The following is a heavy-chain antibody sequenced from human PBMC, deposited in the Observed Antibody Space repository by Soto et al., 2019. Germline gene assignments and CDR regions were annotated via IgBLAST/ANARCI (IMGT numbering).Heavy chain of an antibody. V-gene: IGHV4-31*11. CDR2: TSYRGRT. Sequence: QVQLQESGPGLVKPSQTLSLTCAVSGGSISGNGYYWNWIRQHPGQGLEWIGYTSYRGRTFYSPSLKSRVTTSLDSSMNQFSLKLSSVTAADTAISYFARGSIFGVVLNAFDIWGQGTMVAVSS. CDR1: GGSISGNGYY. D-gene: IGHD3-3*01. CDR3: ARGSIFGVVLNAFDI. J-gene: IGHJ3*02.